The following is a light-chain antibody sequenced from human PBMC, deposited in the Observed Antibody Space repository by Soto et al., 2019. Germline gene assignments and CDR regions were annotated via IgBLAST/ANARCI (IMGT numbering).Light chain of an antibody. CDR2: GAS. J-gene: IGKJ1*01. V-gene: IGKV3-20*01. CDR3: QQYGSSAWT. Sequence: EIVLTQSPGTLSLSPGERATLSCRASQSVSSSYLAWHQQKPGQAPRLLIYGASSRATGIPDRFSGSGSGTDFTLTISRLEPEDFAVYYCQQYGSSAWTFGQGTKVESK. CDR1: QSVSSSY.